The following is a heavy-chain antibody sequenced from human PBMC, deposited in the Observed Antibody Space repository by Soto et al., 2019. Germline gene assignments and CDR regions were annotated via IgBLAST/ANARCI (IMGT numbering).Heavy chain of an antibody. V-gene: IGHV1-2*04. D-gene: IGHD6-6*01. CDR1: GYTFTGYY. J-gene: IGHJ6*02. CDR3: ARDQEASSSRRLRDYYYGMDV. Sequence: QVQLVKSGAEVKKPGASVKVSCKASGYTFTGYYMHWVRQAPGQGLEWMGWINPNSGGTNYAQKFQGWVTMTRDTSISTAYMGLSRLRSDDTAVYYCARDQEASSSRRLRDYYYGMDVWGQGTTVTVSS. CDR2: INPNSGGT.